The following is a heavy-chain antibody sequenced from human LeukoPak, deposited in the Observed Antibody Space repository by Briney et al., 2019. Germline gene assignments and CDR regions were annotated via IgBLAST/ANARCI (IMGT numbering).Heavy chain of an antibody. CDR2: IYHTGST. V-gene: IGHV4-38-2*01. D-gene: IGHD3-22*01. CDR3: ASGGTAVVMALTYYFDT. CDR1: GYSISSGYY. J-gene: IGHJ4*02. Sequence: SETLSLTCAVSGYSISSGYYWGWLRQPPGKGLEWIGSIYHTGSTYYNPSLQSRVTISLDSPKNQFSLKLTSVTAADTAVYYCASGGTAVVMALTYYFDTWGQGTPVTVSS.